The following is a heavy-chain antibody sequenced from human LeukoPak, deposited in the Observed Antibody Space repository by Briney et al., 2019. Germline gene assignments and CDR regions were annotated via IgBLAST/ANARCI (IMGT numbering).Heavy chain of an antibody. J-gene: IGHJ6*02. V-gene: IGHV4-59*01. CDR1: GASITKSY. CDR2: TFNSGST. Sequence: SETLSLTCTVSGASITKSYWSWIRQPPGKELDWIGCTFNSGSTRYNPSLQSRVTISEDTSKNQFSLRLSSVTAADTATYYCSRASPGAIYYYGMDVWGQGTTVTVSS. D-gene: IGHD2/OR15-2a*01. CDR3: SRASPGAIYYYGMDV.